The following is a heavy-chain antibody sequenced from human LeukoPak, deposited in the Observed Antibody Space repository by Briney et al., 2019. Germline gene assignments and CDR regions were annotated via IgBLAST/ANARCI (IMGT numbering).Heavy chain of an antibody. CDR3: ARAPGGNAGNFQH. V-gene: IGHV4-59*01. J-gene: IGHJ1*01. D-gene: IGHD4-23*01. CDR2: IYHSGST. Sequence: SETLSLTCTVSGGSINSYYWSWIRQPPGKGLEWIGYIYHSGSTDYNPSLKSRVTISVDTSQNHSSLKLSSVTAADTAVYYCARAPGGNAGNFQHWGQGTLVTVSS. CDR1: GGSINSYY.